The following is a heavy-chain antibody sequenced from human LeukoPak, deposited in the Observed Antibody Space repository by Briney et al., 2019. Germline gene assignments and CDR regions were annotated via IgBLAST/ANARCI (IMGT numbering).Heavy chain of an antibody. CDR1: PGSSTDKY. D-gene: IGHD3-16*02. CDR2: INHPGST. Sequence: PANLSLNCHVQPGSSTDKYSNSIRPTPFNRPHFNGAINHPGSTNYNRSIKNRVTIPVDMSKNQCSLKLSSVSAGDTAVYYCSRCVTALMYYDYVWGSYRYSGAFDIWGQGTMVTVSS. CDR3: SRCVTALMYYDYVWGSYRYSGAFDI. V-gene: IGHV4-34*01. J-gene: IGHJ3*02.